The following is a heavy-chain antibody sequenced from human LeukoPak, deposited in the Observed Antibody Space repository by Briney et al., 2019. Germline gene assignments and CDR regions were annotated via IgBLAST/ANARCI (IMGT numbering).Heavy chain of an antibody. CDR3: AKSAVRGVTRVYFDY. CDR2: ITASGDDS. V-gene: IGHV3-23*01. Sequence: GGSLRLSCAASGFTFSSYAMTWVRQAPGKGLEWVSAITASGDDSYYADSVKGRFTISRDNSKNTLYLQMNSLRAEDTAVYYCAKSAVRGVTRVYFDYWGQGTLVTVSS. D-gene: IGHD3-10*01. J-gene: IGHJ4*02. CDR1: GFTFSSYA.